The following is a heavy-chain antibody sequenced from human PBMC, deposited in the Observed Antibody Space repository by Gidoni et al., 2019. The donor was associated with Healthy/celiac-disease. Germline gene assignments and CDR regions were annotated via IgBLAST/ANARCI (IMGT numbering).Heavy chain of an antibody. CDR2: INPSGGST. J-gene: IGHJ6*02. Sequence: QVQLVQSGAEVKKPGASVKVSCKASGYTFTSYYMHWVRQAPGQGLEWMGIINPSGGSTSYAQKFQGRVTMTRDTSTSTVYMELSSLRSEDTAVYYCAREYSSGWWLNYYYGMDVWGQGTTVTVSS. D-gene: IGHD6-19*01. CDR3: AREYSSGWWLNYYYGMDV. CDR1: GYTFTSYY. V-gene: IGHV1-46*01.